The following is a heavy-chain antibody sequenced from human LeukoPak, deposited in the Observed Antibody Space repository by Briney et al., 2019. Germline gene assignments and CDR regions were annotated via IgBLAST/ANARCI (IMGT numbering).Heavy chain of an antibody. Sequence: ASVKVSCKASGYTFTGYYMHWVRQAPGQGLEWMGWINPNSGGTNYAQKFQGRVTMTRDTSISTAYMELSRLRSDDTAVYYCARDLYDSSGYYFFDFWGQGTLVTVSS. CDR3: ARDLYDSSGYYFFDF. J-gene: IGHJ4*02. V-gene: IGHV1-2*02. D-gene: IGHD3-22*01. CDR2: INPNSGGT. CDR1: GYTFTGYY.